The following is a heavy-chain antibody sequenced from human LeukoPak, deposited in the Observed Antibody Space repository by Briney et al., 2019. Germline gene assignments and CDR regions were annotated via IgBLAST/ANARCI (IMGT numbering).Heavy chain of an antibody. CDR1: GFTFSDYY. CDR2: ITSSGSTK. V-gene: IGHV3-11*01. Sequence: SLILPCPASGFTFSDYYMSWILQTPGKWRERGSYITSSGSTKYYADSVNGRINIYRDNDKSTLYLQMNSLRAEETTVYYWARGQYYYESSGYYNWFDPWGQGTLVTVSS. D-gene: IGHD3-22*01. CDR3: ARGQYYYESSGYYNWFDP. J-gene: IGHJ5*02.